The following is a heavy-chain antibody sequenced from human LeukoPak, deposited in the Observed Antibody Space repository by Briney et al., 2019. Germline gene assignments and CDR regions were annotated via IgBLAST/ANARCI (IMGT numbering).Heavy chain of an antibody. CDR3: ARDRGDITGTTLGY. CDR1: GGTFSSYA. CDR2: IIPIFGTA. V-gene: IGHV1-69*05. J-gene: IGHJ4*02. D-gene: IGHD1-7*01. Sequence: SVKVSCKASGGTFSSYAISWVRQAPGQGLEWMGGIIPIFGTANYAQKFQGRVTITTDESTSTAYMELSSLRSEDTAVYYCARDRGDITGTTLGYWGQGTLVTVSS.